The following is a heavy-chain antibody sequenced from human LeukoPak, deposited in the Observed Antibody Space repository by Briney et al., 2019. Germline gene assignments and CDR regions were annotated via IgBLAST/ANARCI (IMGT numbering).Heavy chain of an antibody. CDR1: CVSFSGYY. V-gene: IGHV4-34*01. CDR2: INHSGST. J-gene: IGHJ5*02. Sequence: SETLSLTCAVYCVSFSGYYWSWIRQPPGKGLEWIGEINHSGSTNYSPSLKSRVTISVDTSKNQFSLKLSSVTAADTAVYYCARGYCSSTSCYRGWFDPWGQGTLVTVSS. D-gene: IGHD2-2*01. CDR3: ARGYCSSTSCYRGWFDP.